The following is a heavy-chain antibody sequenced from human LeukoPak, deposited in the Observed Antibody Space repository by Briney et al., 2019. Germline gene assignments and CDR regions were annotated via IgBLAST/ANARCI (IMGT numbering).Heavy chain of an antibody. CDR2: ISGSGGST. Sequence: GGSLRLSCAASGFTFSSYAMSWVRQAPGKGLEWVSAISGSGGSTYYVDSVKGRFTISRDNSKNTLCLQMNSLRAEDTAVYYCAKAGSYDSSGYYYDYWGQGTLVTVSS. CDR3: AKAGSYDSSGYYYDY. CDR1: GFTFSSYA. D-gene: IGHD3-22*01. V-gene: IGHV3-23*01. J-gene: IGHJ4*02.